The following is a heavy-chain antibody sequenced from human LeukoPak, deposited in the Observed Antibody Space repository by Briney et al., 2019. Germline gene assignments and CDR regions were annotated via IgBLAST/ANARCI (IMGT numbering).Heavy chain of an antibody. Sequence: PGGSLRLSCAASGFTFSSYGMSWVRQAPGKGLEWVSAISGSGGSTYYADSVKGRFTISRDNSKNTLYLQMNSLRAEDTAVYYCAKALTRIIVATPGVDYWGQGTLVTVSS. J-gene: IGHJ4*02. CDR3: AKALTRIIVATPGVDY. V-gene: IGHV3-23*01. CDR2: ISGSGGST. CDR1: GFTFSSYG. D-gene: IGHD5-12*01.